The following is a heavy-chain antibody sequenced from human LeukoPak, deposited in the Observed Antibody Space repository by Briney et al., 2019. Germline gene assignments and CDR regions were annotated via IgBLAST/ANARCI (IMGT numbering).Heavy chain of an antibody. J-gene: IGHJ3*02. CDR2: IYTSGST. CDR3: ASDGGSAAADYLAVDI. V-gene: IGHV4-61*02. D-gene: IGHD6-13*01. CDR1: GGSISSGSYY. Sequence: SQTLSLTCTVSGGSISSGSYYWSWIRQPAGKGLEWIGRIYTSGSTNYNPSLKSRVTISVDTSKNQFSLKLSSVTAADTAVYYCASDGGSAAADYLAVDIWGQGAMVTASS.